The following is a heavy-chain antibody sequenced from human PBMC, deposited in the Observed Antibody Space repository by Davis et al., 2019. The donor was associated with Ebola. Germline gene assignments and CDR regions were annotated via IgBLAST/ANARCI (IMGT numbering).Heavy chain of an antibody. CDR2: IYTSGST. D-gene: IGHD3-10*01. J-gene: IGHJ4*02. CDR1: GASINSGFFA. Sequence: SETLSLTCNVSGASINSGFFAWSWVRQPAGKGLEWIGHIYTSGSTNYNPSLDSRVAMSLDTSKNLFSLRLDYATAADTAVYYCTREASGSGKYSLRHSDYWGQGVLVTVSS. CDR3: TREASGSGKYSLRHSDY. V-gene: IGHV4-61*09.